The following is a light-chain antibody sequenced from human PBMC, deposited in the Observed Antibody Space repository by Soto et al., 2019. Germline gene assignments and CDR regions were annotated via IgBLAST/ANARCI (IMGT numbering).Light chain of an antibody. CDR1: QDINNY. CDR2: DAS. J-gene: IGKJ2*02. CDR3: QQFDSVPCT. Sequence: DIQMTQSPSSLSASVGDRVTITCQASQDINNYLIWYQHKPGKAPKLLIYDASTLGTGVSSRFSGGGSGTHFTFISSLQPEDIATYYCQQFDSVPCTFGQGTKLELK. V-gene: IGKV1-33*01.